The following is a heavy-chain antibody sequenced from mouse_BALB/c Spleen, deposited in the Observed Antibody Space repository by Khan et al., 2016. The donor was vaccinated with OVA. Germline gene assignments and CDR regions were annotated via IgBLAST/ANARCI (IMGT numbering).Heavy chain of an antibody. CDR1: GFTFSDYY. D-gene: IGHD1-1*02. CDR3: ARAGYGGFAY. V-gene: IGHV5-4*02. Sequence: EVELVESGGGLVKPGGSLKLSCAASGFTFSDYYMYWVRQTPEKRLEWVATISDGGSSTYYPDSVKGRFTISRDNAKNNLYLQISSLKSEDTAMYYCARAGYGGFAYRGQGTLVTVST. CDR2: ISDGGSST. J-gene: IGHJ3*01.